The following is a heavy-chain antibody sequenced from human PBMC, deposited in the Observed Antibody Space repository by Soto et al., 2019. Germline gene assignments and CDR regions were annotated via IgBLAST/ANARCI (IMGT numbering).Heavy chain of an antibody. J-gene: IGHJ4*02. Sequence: GGSLRLSCAASGFTFDDYTMHWVRQAPGKGLEWVSLISWDGGSTYYADSVKGRFTISRDNSKNSLYLQMNSLRTEDTALYYCAKDICSGGSCYSVGLDYWGQGTLVTVSS. CDR2: ISWDGGST. D-gene: IGHD2-15*01. CDR3: AKDICSGGSCYSVGLDY. V-gene: IGHV3-43*01. CDR1: GFTFDDYT.